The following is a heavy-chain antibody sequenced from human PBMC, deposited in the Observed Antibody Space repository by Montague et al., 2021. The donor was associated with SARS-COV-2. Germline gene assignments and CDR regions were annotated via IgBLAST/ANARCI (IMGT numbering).Heavy chain of an antibody. D-gene: IGHD3-10*01. Sequence: SLRLSCAASGFSFSNFGMHWVRQAPGKGLEWLAVISYDGSVKYYADFLRGRFSISKDNSKYTVYLQMNSLRPEDTAVYFCAKNRAIFWFGEGREGMDAWGQGTTVIVS. CDR3: AKNRAIFWFGEGREGMDA. V-gene: IGHV3-30*18. J-gene: IGHJ6*02. CDR1: GFSFSNFG. CDR2: ISYDGSVK.